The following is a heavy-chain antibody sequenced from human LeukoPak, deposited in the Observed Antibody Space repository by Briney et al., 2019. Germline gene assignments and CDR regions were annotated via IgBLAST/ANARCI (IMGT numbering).Heavy chain of an antibody. D-gene: IGHD3-22*01. CDR2: IYYSGRT. CDR3: ARAFYYDSTGYYYPFNY. V-gene: IGHV4-59*01. Sequence: PSETLSLTCTVSGGSISSYYWSWIRQPPGKGLEWIGYIYYSGRTNYNPSLKSRVTISVDTSKNQFSLKLSSVTAADAAVYYCARAFYYDSTGYYYPFNYWGQGTLVTVSS. CDR1: GGSISSYY. J-gene: IGHJ4*02.